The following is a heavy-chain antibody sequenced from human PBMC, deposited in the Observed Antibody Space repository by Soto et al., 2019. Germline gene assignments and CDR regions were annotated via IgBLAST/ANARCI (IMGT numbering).Heavy chain of an antibody. D-gene: IGHD6-19*01. CDR1: GFTFSSYG. CDR2: ISYDGSNK. J-gene: IGHJ1*01. V-gene: IGHV3-30*18. CDR3: AKSSGWSNNLPEYFQH. Sequence: XGSLRLSCAASGFTFSSYGMHWVRQAPGKGLEWVAVISYDGSNKYYADSVKGRFTISRDNSKNTLYLQMNSLRAEDTAVYYCAKSSGWSNNLPEYFQHWGQGTLVTVSS.